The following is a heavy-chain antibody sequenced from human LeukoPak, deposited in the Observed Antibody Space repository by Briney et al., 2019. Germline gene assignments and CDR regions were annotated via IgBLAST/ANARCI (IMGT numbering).Heavy chain of an antibody. J-gene: IGHJ3*02. Sequence: SQTLSLTCKVSGGSITTNRYYWNGIRQPTGRGREWIGYLSYSGSTVYHPSLKRPVTISVDPSKSQFSLQLSSVTAADTAFYYCARLGGGRGRAFAIWGQGRMVSVSS. CDR2: LSYSGST. CDR3: ARLGGGRGRAFAI. V-gene: IGHV4-61*01. D-gene: IGHD2-15*01. CDR1: GGSITTNRYY.